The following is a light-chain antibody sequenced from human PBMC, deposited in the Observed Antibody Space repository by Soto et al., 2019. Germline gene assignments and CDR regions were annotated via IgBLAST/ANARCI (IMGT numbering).Light chain of an antibody. J-gene: IGKJ1*01. CDR3: QQYSHSSPWT. CDR1: QSISSW. Sequence: DIQMTQSPSTLSASVGDRVTITCRASQSISSWLAWYQQKPGKAPKFLIYKASSLESGVPSRFSGRGSGTEFNLTIGILQADDFATYYCQQYSHSSPWTFGQGTKVEIK. V-gene: IGKV1-5*03. CDR2: KAS.